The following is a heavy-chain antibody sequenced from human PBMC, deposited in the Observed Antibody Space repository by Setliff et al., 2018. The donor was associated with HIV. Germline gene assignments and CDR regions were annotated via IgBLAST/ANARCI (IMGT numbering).Heavy chain of an antibody. J-gene: IGHJ4*02. CDR3: ARGWDYGVRKPED. CDR2: ISAYNGNT. D-gene: IGHD3-10*01. CDR1: GYTFSSYG. Sequence: ASVKVSCKASGYTFSSYGISWVRQAPGQGVEWMGWISAYNGNTNYAQKLQGRVTMTTDTSTSTAYMELRSLRSDDTAVYFCARGWDYGVRKPEDWGQGTLVTVSS. V-gene: IGHV1-18*01.